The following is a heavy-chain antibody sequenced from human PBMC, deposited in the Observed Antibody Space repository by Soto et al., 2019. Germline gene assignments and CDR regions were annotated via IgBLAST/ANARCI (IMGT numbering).Heavy chain of an antibody. V-gene: IGHV1-18*01. J-gene: IGHJ4*02. CDR2: ISAYNGNT. Sequence: ASVKVSCKASGYSFTIYAMHWVRQAPGQRLEWMGWISAYNGNTNYAQKLQGRVTMTTDTSTSTAYMELRSLRSDDTAVYYCARGGYYYDSRPFDYWGQGTLVTVSS. CDR1: GYSFTIYA. CDR3: ARGGYYYDSRPFDY. D-gene: IGHD3-22*01.